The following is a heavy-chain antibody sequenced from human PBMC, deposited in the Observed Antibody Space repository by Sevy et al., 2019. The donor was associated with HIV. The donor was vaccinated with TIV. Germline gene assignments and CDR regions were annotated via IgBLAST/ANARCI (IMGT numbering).Heavy chain of an antibody. J-gene: IGHJ6*02. CDR1: GFSFSNSA. CDR3: VKDPDYNFWRGDYGMDV. CDR2: ISSDGVST. V-gene: IGHV3-64D*06. Sequence: GGSLRLSCSGSGFSFSNSAMNWVRQTPGKGLKYVSAISSDGVSTYYTDSVRGRFTISRDNSKNTLYLLMSSLRVEDTAVYYCVKDPDYNFWRGDYGMDVWGQGTTVTVSS. D-gene: IGHD3-3*01.